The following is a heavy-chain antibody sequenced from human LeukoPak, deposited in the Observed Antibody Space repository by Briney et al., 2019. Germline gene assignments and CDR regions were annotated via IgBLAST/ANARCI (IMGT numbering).Heavy chain of an antibody. Sequence: GGSLRLSCAASGFTFSSYGMHWVRQAPGKGLEWVAVISYDGSNKYYADSVKGRFTISRDNSKNTLYLQMNSLRAEDTAVYYCAKDLMRSSSSFDYWGQGTLVTVSS. D-gene: IGHD6-13*01. CDR3: AKDLMRSSSSFDY. CDR2: ISYDGSNK. V-gene: IGHV3-30*18. J-gene: IGHJ4*02. CDR1: GFTFSSYG.